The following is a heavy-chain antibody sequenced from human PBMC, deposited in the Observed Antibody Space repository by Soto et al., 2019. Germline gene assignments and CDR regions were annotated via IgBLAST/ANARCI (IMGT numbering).Heavy chain of an antibody. Sequence: QVQLVQSGAEVRKPGASVKVSCKASGYTFTTYDINWVRQATGQGLEWMGWGNPNSGNTGYAQKFQGRVTMTRNTSINTAYMELSSLRSEDTAVYYCTRGTRVAEYWGQGTLVTVSS. CDR1: GYTFTTYD. D-gene: IGHD2-15*01. J-gene: IGHJ4*02. CDR3: TRGTRVAEY. V-gene: IGHV1-8*01. CDR2: GNPNSGNT.